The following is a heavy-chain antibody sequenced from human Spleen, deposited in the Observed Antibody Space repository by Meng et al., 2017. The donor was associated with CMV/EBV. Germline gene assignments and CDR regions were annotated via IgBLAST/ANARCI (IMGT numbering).Heavy chain of an antibody. CDR1: GYTFSGYP. CDR2: ISPHGGGT. V-gene: IGHV1-2*02. D-gene: IGHD3-10*01. J-gene: IGHJ4*02. Sequence: CKASGYTFSGYPRHWVRQAPGQGLEWMGWISPHGGGTKYSQRFQGRVTMTTDTSISTAYMELTRLRSDDTAIYYCARPYYGSGSFEHWGQGTLVTVSS. CDR3: ARPYYGSGSFEH.